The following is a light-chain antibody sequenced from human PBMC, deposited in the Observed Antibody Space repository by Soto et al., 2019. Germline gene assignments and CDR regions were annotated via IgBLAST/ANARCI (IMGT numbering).Light chain of an antibody. CDR3: QQYGDSIT. J-gene: IGKJ5*01. V-gene: IGKV3-20*01. CDR1: QRVYSSY. CDR2: GAS. Sequence: EIVLTQSPGSLSLSPGERASLSCRASQRVYSSYVAWYQQKSGQAPRLLISGASSRATGIPDRFSGSGSGTDFTLTISRLEPEDCAVYYCQQYGDSITFGQGTRLDIK.